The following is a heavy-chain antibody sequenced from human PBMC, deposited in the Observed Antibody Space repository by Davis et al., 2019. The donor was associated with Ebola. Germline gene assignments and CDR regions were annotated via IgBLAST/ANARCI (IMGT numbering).Heavy chain of an antibody. V-gene: IGHV1-46*01. CDR2: INPSGGST. CDR1: GYTFTSYY. Sequence: ASVKVSCKASGYTFTSYYMHWVRQAPGQGLEWMGIINPSGGSTSYAQKFQGRVTMTRDTSTSTVYMELSSLRSEDTAVYYCARAGVAVAEWGLFDYWGQGTLVTVSS. J-gene: IGHJ4*02. CDR3: ARAGVAVAEWGLFDY. D-gene: IGHD6-19*01.